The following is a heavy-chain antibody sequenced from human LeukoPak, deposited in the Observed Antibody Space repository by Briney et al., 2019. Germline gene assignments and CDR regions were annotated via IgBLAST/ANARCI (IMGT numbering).Heavy chain of an antibody. CDR3: ARGNLDGGIDY. V-gene: IGHV4-34*01. CDR1: GGSFSGYY. CDR2: INHSGST. J-gene: IGHJ4*02. D-gene: IGHD5-24*01. Sequence: RPSETLSLTCAVYGGSFSGYYWSWIRQPPGKGLEWIGEINHSGSTNYNPSLKSRVTISVDTSKNQFSLKLSSVTAADTAVYYCARGNLDGGIDYWGQGTLVTVSS.